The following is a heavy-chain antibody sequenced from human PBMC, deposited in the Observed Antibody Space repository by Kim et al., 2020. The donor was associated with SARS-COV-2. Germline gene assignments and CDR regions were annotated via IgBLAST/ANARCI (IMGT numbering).Heavy chain of an antibody. CDR1: GFTFSSYG. J-gene: IGHJ6*02. Sequence: GGSLRLSCAASGFTFSSYGMHWVRQAPGKGLEWVAVISYDGSNKYYADSVKGRFTISRDNSKNTLYQQMNSLRAEDTAVYYCARAASGSYYYYYGMDVWGQGTTVTVSS. D-gene: IGHD1-26*01. CDR3: ARAASGSYYYYYGMDV. V-gene: IGHV3-33*05. CDR2: ISYDGSNK.